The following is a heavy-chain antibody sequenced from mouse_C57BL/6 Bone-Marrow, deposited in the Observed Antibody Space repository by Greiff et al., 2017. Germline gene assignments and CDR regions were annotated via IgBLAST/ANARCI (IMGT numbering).Heavy chain of an antibody. CDR1: GYTFTSYW. CDR3: ARRRYSNSYAMDY. J-gene: IGHJ4*01. CDR2: IDPNSGGT. D-gene: IGHD2-5*01. V-gene: IGHV1-72*01. Sequence: VQLQQPGAELVKPGASVKLSCKASGYTFTSYWMHWVKQRPGRGLEWIGRIDPNSGGTKYNEKFKSKATLTVDKPSSTSYMQLSSLTSEVSAVYYFARRRYSNSYAMDYWGQGTSVTVSS.